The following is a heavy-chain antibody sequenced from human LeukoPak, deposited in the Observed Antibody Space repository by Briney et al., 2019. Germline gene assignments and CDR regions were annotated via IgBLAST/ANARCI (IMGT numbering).Heavy chain of an antibody. CDR3: ARGYYGSGSYYNWGDYFDY. CDR2: INPNSGGT. Sequence: ASVKVSCKASGGTFSSYAISWVRQAPGQGLEWMGWINPNSGGTNYAQKFQGRVTMTRDTSISTAYMELGRLRSDDTAVYYCARGYYGSGSYYNWGDYFDYWGQGTLVTVSS. V-gene: IGHV1-2*02. CDR1: GGTFSSYA. J-gene: IGHJ4*02. D-gene: IGHD3-10*01.